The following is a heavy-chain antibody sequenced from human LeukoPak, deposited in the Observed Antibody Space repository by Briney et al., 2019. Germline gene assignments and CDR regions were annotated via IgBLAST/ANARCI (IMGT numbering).Heavy chain of an antibody. Sequence: GGSLRLSCAASGSTFSNFCMMWVRQAPGKGLEWVSSITGGGVPYYVDSVKGRFTVSRDNSKNTLYLQINSLTAEDTAFYYCAKGKATGAVDWFDPWGQGTLVTVSS. J-gene: IGHJ5*02. CDR3: AKGKATGAVDWFDP. V-gene: IGHV3-23*01. CDR1: GSTFSNFC. D-gene: IGHD2-8*02. CDR2: ITGGGVP.